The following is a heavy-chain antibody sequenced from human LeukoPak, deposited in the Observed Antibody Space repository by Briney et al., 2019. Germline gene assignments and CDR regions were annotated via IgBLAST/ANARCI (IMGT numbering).Heavy chain of an antibody. D-gene: IGHD3-16*02. CDR3: AKDSYRSKLGSDY. CDR2: ISGSGGST. V-gene: IGHV3-23*01. J-gene: IGHJ4*02. Sequence: PGGSLRLSCAASGFTFSSYSMNWVRQAPGKGLEWVSAISGSGGSTYYADSVKGRFTISRDNSKNTLYLQMNSLRAEDTAVYYCAKDSYRSKLGSDYWGQGTLVTVSS. CDR1: GFTFSSYS.